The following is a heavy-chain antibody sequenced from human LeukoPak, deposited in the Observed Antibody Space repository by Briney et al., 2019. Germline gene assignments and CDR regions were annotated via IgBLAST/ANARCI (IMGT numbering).Heavy chain of an antibody. J-gene: IGHJ5*02. D-gene: IGHD3-9*01. CDR2: IWYDGSNK. CDR3: ARGGVRYFDWLLSGGKLLKNNKNWFDP. Sequence: GGSLRLSCAASGFTFSSYGMHWVRQAPGKGLEWVAVIWYDGSNKYYADSVKGRFTISRDNSKNTLYLQMNSLRAEDTAVYYCARGGVRYFDWLLSGGKLLKNNKNWFDPWGQGTLVTVSS. V-gene: IGHV3-33*01. CDR1: GFTFSSYG.